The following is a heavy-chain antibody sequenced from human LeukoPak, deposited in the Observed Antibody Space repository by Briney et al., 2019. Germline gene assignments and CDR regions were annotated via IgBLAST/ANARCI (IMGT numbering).Heavy chain of an antibody. CDR1: GGSISSGGYS. D-gene: IGHD5-12*01. J-gene: IGHJ4*02. Sequence: SETLSLTCAVSGGSISSGGYSWSWIRQPPGKGLEWIGYIYHSGSTHYNPSLKSRVTISVDRSKNQFSLKLSSVTAADTAVYYCARGGGYSGYDTETFDYWGQGTLVTVSS. CDR3: ARGGGYSGYDTETFDY. CDR2: IYHSGST. V-gene: IGHV4-30-2*01.